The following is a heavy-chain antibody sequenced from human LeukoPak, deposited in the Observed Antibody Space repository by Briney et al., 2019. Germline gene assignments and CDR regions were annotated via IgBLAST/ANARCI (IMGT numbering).Heavy chain of an antibody. J-gene: IGHJ4*02. CDR2: IYYSGST. D-gene: IGHD3-22*01. Sequence: SETLSLTCTVSGGSISSSSYYWGWIRQPPGKGLEWIGSIYYSGSTYYNPSLKSRVTISVDTSKNQFSLKLSSVTAADTAVYYCARGDGGSGSFDYWGQGTLVTVSS. V-gene: IGHV4-39*01. CDR3: ARGDGGSGSFDY. CDR1: GGSISSSSYY.